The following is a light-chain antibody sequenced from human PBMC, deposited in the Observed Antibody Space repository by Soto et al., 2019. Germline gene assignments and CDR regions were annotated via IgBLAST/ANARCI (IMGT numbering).Light chain of an antibody. CDR2: AAS. CDR3: QQSYILPWT. J-gene: IGKJ1*01. V-gene: IGKV1-39*01. CDR1: QDISTY. Sequence: DIQMTQSPSSLSASVGDRVTLTCRASQDISTYLNWYQQKPGKAPKLLIYAASTLENGVTSRVSGSRSGTAFTLTISSQQPEDFATYYCQQSYILPWTFGQWTKVEVK.